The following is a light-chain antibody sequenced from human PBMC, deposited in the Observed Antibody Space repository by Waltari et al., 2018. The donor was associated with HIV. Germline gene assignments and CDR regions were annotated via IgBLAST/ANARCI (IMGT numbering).Light chain of an antibody. V-gene: IGLV1-40*01. J-gene: IGLJ3*02. CDR1: SSNIGAHYD. Sequence: QSVLTQPPSVSGAPGQRVTISCTGSSSNIGAHYDLHWYQQLPGTAPKLLSYGNNNRPPGVPDRFSGSKSGTSASLAITGLQAEDEADYYCQSYDSSLSGSGVFGGGTKLTVL. CDR2: GNN. CDR3: QSYDSSLSGSGV.